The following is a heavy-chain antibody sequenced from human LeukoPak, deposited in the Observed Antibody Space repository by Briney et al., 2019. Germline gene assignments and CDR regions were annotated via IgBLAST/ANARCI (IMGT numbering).Heavy chain of an antibody. CDR1: GGTFSSYA. CDR3: ARAYYHRRGYYYDSSGYLGD. CDR2: IIPILGIA. Sequence: GSSVKVSCKASGGTFSSYAISWVRQAPGQGLEWMGRIIPILGIANYAQKLQGRVTMTTDTSTSTAYMELRSLRSDDTAVYYCARAYYHRRGYYYDSSGYLGDWGQGTLVTVSS. D-gene: IGHD3-22*01. V-gene: IGHV1-69*04. J-gene: IGHJ4*02.